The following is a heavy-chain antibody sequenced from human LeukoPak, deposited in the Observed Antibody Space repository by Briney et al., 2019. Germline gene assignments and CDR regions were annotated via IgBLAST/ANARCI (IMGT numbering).Heavy chain of an antibody. CDR1: GGSISSYY. CDR3: ARHRGSPNRDVYSSGWYLDY. J-gene: IGHJ4*02. D-gene: IGHD6-19*01. V-gene: IGHV4-59*08. CDR2: IYYSGST. Sequence: PSETLSLTCTVSGGSISSYYWSWIRQPPGKGLEWIGYIYYSGSTNYNPSLKSRVTISVDTSKNQFSLKLSSVTAADTAVYYCARHRGSPNRDVYSSGWYLDYWGQGTLVTVSS.